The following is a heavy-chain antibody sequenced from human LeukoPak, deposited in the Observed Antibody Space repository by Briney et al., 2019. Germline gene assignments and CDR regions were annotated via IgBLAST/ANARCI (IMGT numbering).Heavy chain of an antibody. CDR1: GGSISSYY. J-gene: IGHJ3*02. CDR2: IYYSGST. V-gene: IGHV4-59*08. Sequence: KTSETLSLTCTVSGGSISSYYWSWIRQPPGKGLEWIGYIYYSGSTNYNPSLKSRVTISVDTSKNQFSLKLSPVTAAATAVYYCARHDVRDYYPDAFDIWGKGTIFTVSS. CDR3: ARHDVRDYYPDAFDI. D-gene: IGHD3-22*01.